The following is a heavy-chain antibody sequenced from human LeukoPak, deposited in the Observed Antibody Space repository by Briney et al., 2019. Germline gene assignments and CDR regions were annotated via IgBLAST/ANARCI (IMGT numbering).Heavy chain of an antibody. CDR3: ARDYGHYDILTGYRPYGMDV. CDR1: GGSISSGGYY. D-gene: IGHD3-9*01. CDR2: LYYSGST. Sequence: SETLSLTGTVSGGSISSGGYYWSWIRQRPGKGLEWIGYLYYSGSTYYNPSLKSRVTISVDTSKNQFSLKLSSVTAADTAVYYCARDYGHYDILTGYRPYGMDVWGQGTTVTVSS. V-gene: IGHV4-31*03. J-gene: IGHJ6*02.